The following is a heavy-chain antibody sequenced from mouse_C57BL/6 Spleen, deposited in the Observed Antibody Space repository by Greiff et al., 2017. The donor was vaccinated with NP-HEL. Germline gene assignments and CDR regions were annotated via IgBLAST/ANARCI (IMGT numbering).Heavy chain of an antibody. D-gene: IGHD1-1*01. CDR3: ARPSGYYGSRADAMDY. J-gene: IGHJ4*01. CDR2: IHPNSGST. CDR1: GYTFTSYW. Sequence: QVQLKQSGAELVKPGASVKLSCKASGYTFTSYWMHWVKQRPGQGLEWIGMIHPNSGSTNYNEKFKSKATLTVDKSSSTAYMQLSSLTSEDSAVYYCARPSGYYGSRADAMDYWGQGTSVTVSS. V-gene: IGHV1-64*01.